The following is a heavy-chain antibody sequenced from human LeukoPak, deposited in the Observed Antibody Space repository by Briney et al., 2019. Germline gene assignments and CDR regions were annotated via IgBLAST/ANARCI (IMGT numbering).Heavy chain of an antibody. V-gene: IGHV3-72*01. CDR3: ARDLRINGYSYLDY. Sequence: PGGSLRLSCAASGFTFSDHFMDWVRQTPGKGLEWVGRSRNKANSYTTEYAASVKGRFTSSRDDSKNSLYLQMNSLETEDTAVYYCARDLRINGYSYLDYWGQGALVTVSS. J-gene: IGHJ4*02. CDR1: GFTFSDHF. CDR2: SRNKANSYTT. D-gene: IGHD3-22*01.